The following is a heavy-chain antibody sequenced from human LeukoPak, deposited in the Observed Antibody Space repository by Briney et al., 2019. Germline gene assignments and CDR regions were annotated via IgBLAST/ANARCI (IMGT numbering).Heavy chain of an antibody. CDR2: IYYSGSS. Sequence: SETLFLTCSVSGGFISSSSYYWGWIRQPPGKGLERIGDIYYSGSSYYDPSLKSRVAISIDTSKNQFSLRLSPVTAADSATYYCARRRYYDSTGYLDWGQGTLVTVSS. V-gene: IGHV4-39*01. J-gene: IGHJ1*01. CDR3: ARRRYYDSTGYLD. D-gene: IGHD3-22*01. CDR1: GGFISSSSYY.